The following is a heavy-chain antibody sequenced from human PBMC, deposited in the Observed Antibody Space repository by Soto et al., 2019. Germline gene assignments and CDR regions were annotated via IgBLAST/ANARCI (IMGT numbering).Heavy chain of an antibody. J-gene: IGHJ3*02. CDR1: GYTFTSYA. D-gene: IGHD3-22*01. V-gene: IGHV1-3*01. CDR3: ARSGGSYYDSSGYSIHHAFDI. CDR2: INVGNGNT. Sequence: ASVKVSCKASGYTFTSYAMHWVRQAPGQRLEWMGWINVGNGNTKYSQKFQGRVTITRDTSASTAYMELSRLRSDDKAVYYCARSGGSYYDSSGYSIHHAFDIWGQGTMVTVSS.